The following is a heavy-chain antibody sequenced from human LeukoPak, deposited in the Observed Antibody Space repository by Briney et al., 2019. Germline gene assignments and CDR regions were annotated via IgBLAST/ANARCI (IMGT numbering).Heavy chain of an antibody. CDR2: IRYDGSNK. J-gene: IGHJ3*02. CDR1: GFTFSSCA. Sequence: GGSLRLSCAASGFTFSSCAMHWVRQAPGKGLEWVAFIRYDGSNKYYADSVQGRFTISRDNSKNTLYLQMNTLRGEDTAVYYCAKVRSGNYYVLNDAFDIWGQGTMVTVSS. CDR3: AKVRSGNYYVLNDAFDI. D-gene: IGHD1-26*01. V-gene: IGHV3-30*02.